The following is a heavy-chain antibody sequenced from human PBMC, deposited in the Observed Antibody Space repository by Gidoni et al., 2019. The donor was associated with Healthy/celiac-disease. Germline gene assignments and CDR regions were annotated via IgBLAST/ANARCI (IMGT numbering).Heavy chain of an antibody. V-gene: IGHV1-69*01. J-gene: IGHJ4*02. CDR1: GGTFSSYS. D-gene: IGHD6-19*01. Sequence: QVQLVQSGAEVKKPGSSVKVSCKASGGTFSSYSIRWVRQAPGQGLEWMGGIIPILGTANYAQKFHGRVTITADESTSTAYMELSSLRSEDTAVYYCAREWYSSVPYEYWGQGTLVTVSS. CDR3: AREWYSSVPYEY. CDR2: IIPILGTA.